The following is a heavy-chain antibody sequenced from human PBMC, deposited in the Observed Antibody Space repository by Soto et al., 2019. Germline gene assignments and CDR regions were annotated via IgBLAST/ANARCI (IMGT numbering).Heavy chain of an antibody. CDR3: ARGYCSGGSCYRALLDY. CDR2: ISDSGGRT. V-gene: IGHV3-23*01. J-gene: IGHJ4*02. CDR1: GFTFSSYA. Sequence: EVQLLESGGDLVQPGESLRLSCAASGFTFSSYAMSWVRQAPGKGLEWVSTISDSGGRTYYADSVKGRFTISRDNSKNTLFRQMNGLRAEDTAVYYCARGYCSGGSCYRALLDYWGQGTLVTVSS. D-gene: IGHD2-15*01.